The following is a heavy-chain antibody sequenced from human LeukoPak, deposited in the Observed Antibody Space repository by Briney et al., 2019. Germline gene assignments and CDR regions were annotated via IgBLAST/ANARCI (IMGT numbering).Heavy chain of an antibody. V-gene: IGHV4-39*01. CDR3: TRFKGGGFWSGSGSTTIDY. CDR1: GGSISSSSYY. J-gene: IGHJ4*02. D-gene: IGHD3-3*01. CDR2: IYYSGST. Sequence: SETLSLTCTVSGGSISSSSYYWGWIRQPPGKGLEWIGSIYYSGSTYYNPSLKSRVTISVDTSKNQLSRKLSSVTAADTAVYYCTRFKGGGFWSGSGSTTIDYWGQGTLVTVSS.